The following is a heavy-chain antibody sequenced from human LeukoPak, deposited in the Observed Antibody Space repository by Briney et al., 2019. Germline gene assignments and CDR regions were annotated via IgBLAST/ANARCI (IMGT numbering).Heavy chain of an antibody. CDR2: SYSGGST. V-gene: IGHV3-66*01. CDR3: ARGPVYSSGWNFDY. J-gene: IGHJ4*02. D-gene: IGHD6-19*01. Sequence: GGSLRLSCAASGVTVSINYMSWVRQAPGKGLEWVSVSYSGGSTYYVDSVKGRFTISRDHSKSTVYLQMNSLRVEDTAVYYCARGPVYSSGWNFDYWGQGTLVTVSS. CDR1: GVTVSINY.